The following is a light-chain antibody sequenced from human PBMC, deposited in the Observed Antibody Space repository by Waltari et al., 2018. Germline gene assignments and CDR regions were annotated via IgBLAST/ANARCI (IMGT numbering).Light chain of an antibody. CDR2: DTN. J-gene: IGLJ3*02. Sequence: QAVVTQEPSVTVSPGETVTLTCGSSTGPVTSSHWPYWFQQKAGQAPRTLIYDTNSKHSWTPARFSGSLLGGKAALTLSGAQPEDEADYYCLLTYRGPRVFGGGTKVTVL. CDR3: LLTYRGPRV. CDR1: TGPVTSSHW. V-gene: IGLV7-46*01.